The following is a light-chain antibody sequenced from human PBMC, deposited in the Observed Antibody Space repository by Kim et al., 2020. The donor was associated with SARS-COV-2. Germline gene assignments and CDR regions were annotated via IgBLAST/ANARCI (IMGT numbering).Light chain of an antibody. V-gene: IGLV2-14*04. CDR3: SSYTTSATWV. CDR2: DVT. J-gene: IGLJ3*02. Sequence: GQSITISCTGTSSDVGFYNYVSWYQQHPGKAPKLMIYDVTKRPSGVSNRFSGSKSGNTASLTISGLQAEDESDYYCSSYTTSATWVFGGGTKVTVL. CDR1: SSDVGFYNY.